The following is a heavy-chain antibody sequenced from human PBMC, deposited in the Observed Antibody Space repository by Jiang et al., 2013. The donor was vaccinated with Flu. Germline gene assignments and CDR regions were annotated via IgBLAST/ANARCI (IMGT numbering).Heavy chain of an antibody. V-gene: IGHV4-59*08. CDR2: IYHSGSS. D-gene: IGHD2-15*01. Sequence: LLKPSETLSLTCSVSGGSLRSYHWGWIRQTPGKDLEWIGTIYHSGSSYYNPSLKSRVTVSVDTSRNQFSLRPTSVTTADTAIYYCARQGYCSGATCMYWYFDFWGRGTLVTVSS. J-gene: IGHJ2*01. CDR3: ARQGYCSGATCMYWYFDF. CDR1: GGSLRSYH.